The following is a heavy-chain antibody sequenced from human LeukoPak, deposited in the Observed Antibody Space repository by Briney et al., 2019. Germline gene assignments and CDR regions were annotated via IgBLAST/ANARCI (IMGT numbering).Heavy chain of an antibody. J-gene: IGHJ4*02. CDR3: ASSSGSYYIDY. CDR2: ISGSLSYI. Sequence: PGGSLRLSCAASGFTFSSYTMNWVRQAPGKGLAWVSSISGSLSYIYYADSVKGRFTISRDNAKNSLYLQMNSLRAEDTAVYYCASSSGSYYIDYWGQGTLVTVSS. CDR1: GFTFSSYT. D-gene: IGHD1-26*01. V-gene: IGHV3-21*01.